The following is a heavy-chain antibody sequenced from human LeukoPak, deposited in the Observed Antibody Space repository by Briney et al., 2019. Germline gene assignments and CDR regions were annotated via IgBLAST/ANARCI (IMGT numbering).Heavy chain of an antibody. Sequence: PGGSQRLSCAPSGFTFSSYWMSWVRQAPGKGLECVANIKEDGSEEYYVDSVKGRFSISRDNAKNSLYLQMNSLRAEDTAVYYCARDWLAGNPYHAFDLWGKGTMVTVSS. D-gene: IGHD3-22*01. CDR3: ARDWLAGNPYHAFDL. CDR2: IKEDGSEE. V-gene: IGHV3-7*01. CDR1: GFTFSSYW. J-gene: IGHJ3*01.